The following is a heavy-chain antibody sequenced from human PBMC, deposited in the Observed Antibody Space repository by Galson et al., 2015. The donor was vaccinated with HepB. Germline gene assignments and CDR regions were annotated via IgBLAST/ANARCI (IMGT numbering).Heavy chain of an antibody. CDR3: ARVLTTLFGGYYYYGMDV. CDR1: GFTFSSYW. CDR2: IKQDGSEK. J-gene: IGHJ6*02. D-gene: IGHD3-16*01. V-gene: IGHV3-7*03. Sequence: SLRLSCAASGFTFSSYWMSWVRQAPGKGLEWVANIKQDGSEKYYVDSVKGRLTISRDNAKNSLYLQMSSLRAEDTAVYYCARVLTTLFGGYYYYGMDVWGQGTTVTVSS.